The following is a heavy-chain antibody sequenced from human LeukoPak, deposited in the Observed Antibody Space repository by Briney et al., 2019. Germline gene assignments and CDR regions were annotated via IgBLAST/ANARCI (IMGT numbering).Heavy chain of an antibody. CDR3: AKDADLYYYGSGSPTDY. Sequence: GGSLRLSCAASGFTFSSYGMHWVRQAPGKGLEWVAVISYDGSNKYYADSVKGRFTISRDNSKNTLYLQMNSLRAEDTAVYYCAKDADLYYYGSGSPTDYWGQGTLVTVSS. J-gene: IGHJ4*02. CDR2: ISYDGSNK. CDR1: GFTFSSYG. V-gene: IGHV3-30*18. D-gene: IGHD3-10*01.